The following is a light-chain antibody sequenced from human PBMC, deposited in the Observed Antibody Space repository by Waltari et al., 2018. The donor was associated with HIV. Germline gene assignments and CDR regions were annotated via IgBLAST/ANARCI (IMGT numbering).Light chain of an antibody. CDR1: SSNIGNSS. CDR2: RNN. Sequence: QSVLTQPPSASATPGQRVTISCSGSSSNIGNSSVHWYQQLPGATPKVLIFRNNRRPSGVPDRFSGSKSGTSASLAISGLRSEDEADYYCATWDDSLSGVVFGGGTKLTVL. J-gene: IGLJ2*01. CDR3: ATWDDSLSGVV. V-gene: IGLV1-47*01.